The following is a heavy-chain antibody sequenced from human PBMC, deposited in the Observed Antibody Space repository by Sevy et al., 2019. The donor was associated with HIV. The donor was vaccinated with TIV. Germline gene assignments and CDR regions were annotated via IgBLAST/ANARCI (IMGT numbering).Heavy chain of an antibody. Sequence: SETLSLTCNVSDGSISKYYWSWIRQPPGKGLEWIGNVYYTGSTKYNPPLKSRVSISVDTCKNQFSLRMSSVTAADTAVYYCARDRGRRVPEYYFDSWGQGLLVTVSS. V-gene: IGHV4-59*01. CDR2: VYYTGST. D-gene: IGHD3-10*01. CDR3: ARDRGRRVPEYYFDS. CDR1: DGSISKYY. J-gene: IGHJ4*02.